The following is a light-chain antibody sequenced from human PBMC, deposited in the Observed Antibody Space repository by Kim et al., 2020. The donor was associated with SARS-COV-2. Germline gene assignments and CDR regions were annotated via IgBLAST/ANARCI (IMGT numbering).Light chain of an antibody. Sequence: DIQMTQYPSSLSASVGDRVTITCQASQDINNYLNWYQQKAGKAPKLLIYDTSNLETGVPSRFSGSGSGTEFNFTIRSLQPEDIATYFCQQYDNLPLTFGGGTKVDIK. CDR1: QDINNY. J-gene: IGKJ4*01. CDR3: QQYDNLPLT. CDR2: DTS. V-gene: IGKV1-33*01.